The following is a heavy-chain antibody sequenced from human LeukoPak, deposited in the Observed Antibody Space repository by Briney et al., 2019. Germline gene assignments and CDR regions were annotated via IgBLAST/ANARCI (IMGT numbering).Heavy chain of an antibody. CDR1: GYTFTSYY. CDR3: ARDSGSTVVTPGGNWFDP. D-gene: IGHD4-23*01. CDR2: INPSGGST. J-gene: IGHJ5*02. V-gene: IGHV1-46*01. Sequence: ASVKVSCKASGYTFTSYYMHWVRQAPGQGLEWMGIINPSGGSTSYAQKFQGRVTITADESTSTAYMELSSLRSEDTAVYYCARDSGSTVVTPGGNWFDPWGQGTLVTVSS.